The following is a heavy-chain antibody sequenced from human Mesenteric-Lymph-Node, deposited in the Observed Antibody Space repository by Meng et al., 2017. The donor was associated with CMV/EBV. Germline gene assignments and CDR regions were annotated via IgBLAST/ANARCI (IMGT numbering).Heavy chain of an antibody. J-gene: IGHJ3*02. CDR2: TGNKADSYTT. Sequence: GESLKISCAASGFTFSDHYIDWVRQAPGKGLEWVGRTGNKADSYTTEYAASVKGRFTISRDDSKNSLYLQMNSLKTEDTAIYYCTRGYSGLAVYAFDIWGQGTMVTVS. D-gene: IGHD1-26*01. CDR1: GFTFSDHY. CDR3: TRGYSGLAVYAFDI. V-gene: IGHV3-72*01.